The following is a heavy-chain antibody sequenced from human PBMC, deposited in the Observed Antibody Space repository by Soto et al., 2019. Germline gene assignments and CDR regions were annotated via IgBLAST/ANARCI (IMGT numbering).Heavy chain of an antibody. J-gene: IGHJ4*02. CDR1: GYTLTELS. CDR3: ATVVVSSTQHGSNPLDY. V-gene: IGHV1-24*01. Sequence: ASVKVSCKVSGYTLTELSMHWVRQAPGKGLEWMGGFDPEDGETIYAQKFQGRVTMTEDTSTDTAYVELSSLRSEDTAVYYCATVVVSSTQHGSNPLDYWGQGTLVTVSS. D-gene: IGHD2-2*01. CDR2: FDPEDGET.